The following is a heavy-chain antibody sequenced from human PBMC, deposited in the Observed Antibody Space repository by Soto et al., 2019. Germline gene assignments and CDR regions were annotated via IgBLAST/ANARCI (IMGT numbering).Heavy chain of an antibody. D-gene: IGHD6-13*01. CDR2: ISAYSGST. J-gene: IGHJ4*02. CDR1: GYTFTTYG. Sequence: ASVKVSCEASGYTFTTYGIRWVRQAPGQGLEWMGWISAYSGSTKFAQKLQGRVTMTTDTSTTTAYMELRSLTSDDTAVYYCARDFTKSSSWPYYFDYWGQGTLVTVSS. CDR3: ARDFTKSSSWPYYFDY. V-gene: IGHV1-18*01.